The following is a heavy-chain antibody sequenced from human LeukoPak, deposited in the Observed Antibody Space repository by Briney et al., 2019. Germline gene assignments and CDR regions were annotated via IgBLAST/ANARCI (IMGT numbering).Heavy chain of an antibody. V-gene: IGHV3-74*01. CDR3: ARGGPGCFDT. J-gene: IGHJ3*02. CDR1: GFTFTNYW. CDR2: VSIESDGTQT. Sequence: GGSLRLSCAASGFTFTNYWMHWVRQAPGKWLVWVSRVSIESDGTQTSYPDSVEGRFTISRDNAKNTVSLQLNSLRAEDTAIYYRARGGPGCFDTWGQGTLVTVSS. D-gene: IGHD2-15*01.